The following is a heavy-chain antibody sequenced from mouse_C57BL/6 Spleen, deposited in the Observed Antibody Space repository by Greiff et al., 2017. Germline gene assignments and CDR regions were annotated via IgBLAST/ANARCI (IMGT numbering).Heavy chain of an antibody. CDR1: GYTFTSYW. CDR3: ARGGPYYSNYYYFDY. J-gene: IGHJ2*01. D-gene: IGHD2-5*01. Sequence: QVQLQQPGAELVKPGASVKLSCKASGYTFTSYWMHWVKQRPGQGLEWIGMIPPNSGSTNYNEKFKSKATLTVDKSSSTAYMQLSSLTSEDSAVYYCARGGPYYSNYYYFDYWGQGTTLTVSS. V-gene: IGHV1-64*01. CDR2: IPPNSGST.